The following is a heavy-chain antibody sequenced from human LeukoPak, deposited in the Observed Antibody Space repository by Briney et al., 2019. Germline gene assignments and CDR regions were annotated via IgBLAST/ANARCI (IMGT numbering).Heavy chain of an antibody. CDR2: IYYSGST. V-gene: IGHV4-30-4*08. CDR1: GGSISSGDYY. Sequence: SQTLSLTCTVSGGSISSGDYYWSWIRQPPGKGLEWIGYIYYSGSTYYNPSLKSRDTISVDTSKNQFSLKLSSVTAADTAVYYCAREVVAATRDGVDPWGQGTLVTVSS. D-gene: IGHD2-15*01. CDR3: AREVVAATRDGVDP. J-gene: IGHJ5*02.